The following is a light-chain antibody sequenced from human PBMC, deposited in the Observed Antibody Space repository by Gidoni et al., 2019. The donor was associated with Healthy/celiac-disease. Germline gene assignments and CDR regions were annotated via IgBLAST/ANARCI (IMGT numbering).Light chain of an antibody. CDR3: QQYNSYWT. CDR2: DAS. CDR1: QSISSW. J-gene: IGKJ1*01. Sequence: DIQMTQSPSTLSASVGDRVTITCRASQSISSWLAWYQQKPGKAPKLPIYDASSLESGVPSRFSGSGSGTEFTLTISSLQPDDFATYYCQQYNSYWTFXQXTKVEIK. V-gene: IGKV1-5*01.